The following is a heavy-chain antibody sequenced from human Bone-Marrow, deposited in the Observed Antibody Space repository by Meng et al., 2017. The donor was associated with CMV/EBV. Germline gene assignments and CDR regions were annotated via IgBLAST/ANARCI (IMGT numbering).Heavy chain of an antibody. CDR3: ARTPLGILTGYFDY. Sequence: SGGSISSGGYYWRWIRPHPGKGLEWIGYIYYSGSTYYNPSLKSRVTISVDTSKNQFSLKLSSVTAADTAVYYCARTPLGILTGYFDYWGQGTLVTVSS. CDR2: IYYSGST. V-gene: IGHV4-31*02. J-gene: IGHJ4*02. CDR1: GGSISSGGYY. D-gene: IGHD3-9*01.